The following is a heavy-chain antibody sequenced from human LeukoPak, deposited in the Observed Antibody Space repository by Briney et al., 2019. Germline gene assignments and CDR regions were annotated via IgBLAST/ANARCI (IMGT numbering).Heavy chain of an antibody. CDR3: ARSNSTNCYTD. CDR2: ISSSGSTI. CDR1: EFTFSDYY. V-gene: IGHV3-11*01. J-gene: IGHJ4*02. D-gene: IGHD2-2*02. Sequence: GGSLSLSCAASEFTFSDYYLSWIRQAQGKGLEWVSYISSSGSTINYADSVKGRFTISRDNAKNSLYLQMNSLRAEDTAVYYCARSNSTNCYTDWGQGTLVTVSS.